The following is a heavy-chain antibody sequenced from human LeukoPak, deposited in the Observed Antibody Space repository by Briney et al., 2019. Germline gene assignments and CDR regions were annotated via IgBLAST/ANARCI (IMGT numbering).Heavy chain of an antibody. Sequence: APRKGLKWVADIKGDESDRFYVDSVRGRFSISRDNAKNSLYLHMNSLRVEDTALYYCARLYVDPMTTTSYYFDSWGQGTLVTVSS. J-gene: IGHJ4*02. V-gene: IGHV3-7*01. CDR2: IKGDESDR. D-gene: IGHD4-17*01. CDR3: ARLYVDPMTTTSYYFDS.